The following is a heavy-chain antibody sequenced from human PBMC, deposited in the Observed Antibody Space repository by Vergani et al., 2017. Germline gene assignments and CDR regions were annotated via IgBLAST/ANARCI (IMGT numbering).Heavy chain of an antibody. Sequence: QVHLQQRGAGVLKPSETLSLTCGVIGGSLSGYFWSWIRQSPGRALEWRGEITAIGSAKYSPSATSRVTISVDTSRGEFTLTVTSVTAADTGLYFCASRRPRLKLGSKSNAGTFESWGQGSLVTVS. CDR1: GGSLSGYF. D-gene: IGHD3-10*01. J-gene: IGHJ4*02. CDR2: ITAIGSA. V-gene: IGHV4-34*02. CDR3: ASRRPRLKLGSKSNAGTFES.